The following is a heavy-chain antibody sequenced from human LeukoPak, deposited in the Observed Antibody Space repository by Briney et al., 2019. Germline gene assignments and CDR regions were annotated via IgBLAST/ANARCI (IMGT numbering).Heavy chain of an antibody. CDR2: INPNSGGT. V-gene: IGHV1-2*02. Sequence: ASVKVSCKAPGYTFTGYYMHWVRQAPGQGLEWMGWINPNSGGTNYAQKFQGRVTMTRDTSISTAYMELSRLRSDDTAVYYCAINWNDDSYYFDYWGQGTLVTVSS. J-gene: IGHJ4*02. CDR1: GYTFTGYY. D-gene: IGHD1-20*01. CDR3: AINWNDDSYYFDY.